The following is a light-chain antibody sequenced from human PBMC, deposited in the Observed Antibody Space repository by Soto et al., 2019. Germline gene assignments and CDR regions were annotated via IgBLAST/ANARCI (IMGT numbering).Light chain of an antibody. CDR2: EVS. Sequence: QSALTQPASVSGSPGQSITISCTGTSSDVGGYNYVSWYQQHPGKAPKLMIYEVSNRPSGVSNRFSGSKSGNTASLTISGLQAEDEADYYCSSYTSSSTLCVFGTGTKLIVL. CDR3: SSYTSSSTLCV. J-gene: IGLJ1*01. CDR1: SSDVGGYNY. V-gene: IGLV2-14*01.